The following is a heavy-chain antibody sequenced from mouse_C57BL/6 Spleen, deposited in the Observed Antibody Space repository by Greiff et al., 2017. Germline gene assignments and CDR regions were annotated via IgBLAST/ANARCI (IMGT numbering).Heavy chain of an antibody. J-gene: IGHJ3*01. CDR2: IYPSDSET. CDR1: GYTFTSYW. CDR3: ARRRGEAWFAY. V-gene: IGHV1-61*01. Sequence: VKLQQPGAELVRPGSSVKLSCKASGYTFTSYWMDWVKQRPGQGLEWIGNIYPSDSETHYNQKFKDKATLTVDKSSSTAYMQLSSLTSEDSAVYYCARRRGEAWFAYWGQGTLVTVSA.